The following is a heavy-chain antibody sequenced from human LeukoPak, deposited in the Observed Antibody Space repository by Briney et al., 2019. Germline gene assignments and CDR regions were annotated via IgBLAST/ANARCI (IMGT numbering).Heavy chain of an antibody. D-gene: IGHD3-22*01. CDR2: IYTSGTT. CDR1: GGSFTSYY. V-gene: IGHV4-4*09. CDR3: ARFLTVSQFDC. J-gene: IGHJ4*02. Sequence: SSETLSLTCTVSGGSFTSYYWSWIRQPPGKGLEWIGYIYTSGTTKYNPSLKSRVTILVDTSKNQFSLKLSSVTAADTAVYYCARFLTVSQFDCWGQGTLVTVSS.